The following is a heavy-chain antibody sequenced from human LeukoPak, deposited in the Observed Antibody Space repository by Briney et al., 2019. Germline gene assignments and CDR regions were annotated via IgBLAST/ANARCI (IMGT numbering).Heavy chain of an antibody. Sequence: ASVKVSCKASGGTFISYAISWVRQAPGQGLAWMGGIIPIFGTANYAQKFQGRVTITADESTSTAYMELSSLRSEDTAVYYCAKYYYDSSGNYDYWGQGTLVTVSS. CDR3: AKYYYDSSGNYDY. J-gene: IGHJ4*02. CDR1: GGTFISYA. V-gene: IGHV1-69*01. D-gene: IGHD3-22*01. CDR2: IIPIFGTA.